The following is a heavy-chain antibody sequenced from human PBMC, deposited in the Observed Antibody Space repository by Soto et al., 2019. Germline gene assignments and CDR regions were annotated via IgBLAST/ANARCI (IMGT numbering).Heavy chain of an antibody. CDR1: GGSISSYY. CDR3: ARIEPHAQIFFDY. CDR2: IYYSGST. J-gene: IGHJ4*02. Sequence: SETLSLTCTVSGGSISSYYWSWIRQPPGKGLEWIGYIYYSGSTNYNPSLKSRVTISVDTSKNQFSLKLSSVTAADTAVYYCARIEPHAQIFFDYRGQGTLVTVSS. D-gene: IGHD2-15*01. V-gene: IGHV4-59*01.